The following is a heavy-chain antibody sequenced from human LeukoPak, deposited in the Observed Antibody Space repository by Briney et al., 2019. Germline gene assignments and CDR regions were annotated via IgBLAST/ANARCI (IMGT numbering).Heavy chain of an antibody. V-gene: IGHV3-30*02. J-gene: IGHJ4*02. CDR2: IRYDGTNK. D-gene: IGHD4-17*01. CDR3: AKDLYGDYGRGIGY. CDR1: RFSFSKYG. Sequence: PGGSLRLSCAASRFSFSKYGMHWVRQAPGKGLEWVAFIRYDGTNKYYVDSVKGRFTISRDNSKNTLYLQMNSLRAEDTAVYYCAKDLYGDYGRGIGYWGQGTLVTVSS.